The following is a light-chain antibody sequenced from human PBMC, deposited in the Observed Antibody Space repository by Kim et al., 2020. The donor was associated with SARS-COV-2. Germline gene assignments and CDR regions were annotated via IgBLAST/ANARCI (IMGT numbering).Light chain of an antibody. J-gene: IGKJ1*01. CDR2: DAS. CDR3: QQYDTKRT. V-gene: IGKV1-5*01. Sequence: DIQVTQSPSTVSASVGDRVTITCRASQSVDNWVAWYQQKSGKAPKLLIFDASTLESGVPSRFSGSGSGTEFTLTISRLDPDHFATYYCQQYDTKRTFGQGTKVDIK. CDR1: QSVDNW.